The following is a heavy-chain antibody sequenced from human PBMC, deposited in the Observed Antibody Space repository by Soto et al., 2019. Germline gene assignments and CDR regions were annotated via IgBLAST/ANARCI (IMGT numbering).Heavy chain of an antibody. V-gene: IGHV3-30-3*01. CDR3: ARDRRHDFWSGYRRLDYYYGMDV. J-gene: IGHJ6*02. D-gene: IGHD3-3*01. CDR1: GFTFSSYA. CDR2: ISYDGSNK. Sequence: PGGSLRLSCAASGFTFSSYAMHWVRQAPGKGLEWVAVISYDGSNKYYADSVKGRFTISRDNSKNTLYLQMNSLRAEDTAVYYCARDRRHDFWSGYRRLDYYYGMDVWGQATTVTVSS.